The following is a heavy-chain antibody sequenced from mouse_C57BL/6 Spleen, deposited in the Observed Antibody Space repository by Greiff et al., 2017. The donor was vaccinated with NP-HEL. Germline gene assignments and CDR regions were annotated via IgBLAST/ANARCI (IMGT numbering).Heavy chain of an antibody. V-gene: IGHV3-6*01. CDR3: ARGTAQAT. CDR2: TSYDGSN. J-gene: IGHJ3*02. Sequence: EVQLQQSGPGLVKPSQSLSLTCSVTGYSITSGYYWNWIRQFPGNKLEWMCNTSYDGSNNYNPSLKNRISITRDTSKNQFFLKLNSVTTEDTATYYCARGTAQATWGQRTLVTVSA. CDR1: GYSITSGYY. D-gene: IGHD3-2*02.